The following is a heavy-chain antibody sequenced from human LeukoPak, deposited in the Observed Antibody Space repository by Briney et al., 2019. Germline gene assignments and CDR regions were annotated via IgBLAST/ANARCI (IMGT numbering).Heavy chain of an antibody. J-gene: IGHJ3*02. V-gene: IGHV3-15*01. Sequence: GGSLRLSCAASGFTFSNAWMSWVRPAPGKGLEWVGRIKSKTDGGTTDYAAPVKGRFTISRDDSKNTLYLQMNSLKTEDTAVYYCTTLTTYYYDSSGYIIWGQGTMVTVSS. CDR3: TTLTTYYYDSSGYII. CDR1: GFTFSNAW. CDR2: IKSKTDGGTT. D-gene: IGHD3-22*01.